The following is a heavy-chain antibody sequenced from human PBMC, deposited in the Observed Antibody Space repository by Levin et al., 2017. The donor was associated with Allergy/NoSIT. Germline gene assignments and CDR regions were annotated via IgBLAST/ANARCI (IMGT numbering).Heavy chain of an antibody. J-gene: IGHJ4*02. CDR2: IYPRDSDT. CDR3: SRLFYDIMTGSMYFFDY. Sequence: GGSLRLSCKASGYNFPTYWIGWVRQTPGKGLEWMGVIYPRDSDTRYTPSFQGRVTISADQSMTPAYLQWSSLRASDPAMYFCSRLFYDIMTGSMYFFDYWGQGTLVTVSS. D-gene: IGHD3-9*01. CDR1: GYNFPTYW. V-gene: IGHV5-51*01.